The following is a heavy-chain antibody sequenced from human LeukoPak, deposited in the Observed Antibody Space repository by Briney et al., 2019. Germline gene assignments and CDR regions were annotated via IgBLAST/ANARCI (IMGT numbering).Heavy chain of an antibody. V-gene: IGHV1-46*01. CDR3: ARDRGLTYYYDSSGYPDAFDI. J-gene: IGHJ3*02. CDR2: INPSGGST. D-gene: IGHD3-22*01. Sequence: GASVKVSCKASGYTFTSYYMHWVRQAPGQGLEWMGIINPSGGSTSYAQKFQGRVTMTRDTSTSTVYMELSSLRSEDTAVYYCARDRGLTYYYDSSGYPDAFDIWGQGTMVTVSS. CDR1: GYTFTSYY.